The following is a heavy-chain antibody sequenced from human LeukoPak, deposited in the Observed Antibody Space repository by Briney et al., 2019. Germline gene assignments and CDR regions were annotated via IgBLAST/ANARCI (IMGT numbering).Heavy chain of an antibody. CDR1: GYTFTSYG. J-gene: IGHJ5*02. CDR2: ISAYNGDT. CDR3: TRDCSSTSCYDYP. Sequence: ASVTVSCKASGYTFTSYGISWVRQAPGQGLEWMGWISAYNGDTNYAQNFQGRVTVTTDTSTSTAFMELRSLRSDDTAVYFCTRDCSSTSCYDYPWGQGTMATDSS. V-gene: IGHV1-18*01. D-gene: IGHD2-2*01.